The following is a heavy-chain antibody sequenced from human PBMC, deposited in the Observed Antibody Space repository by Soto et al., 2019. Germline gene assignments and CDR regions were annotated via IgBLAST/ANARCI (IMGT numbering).Heavy chain of an antibody. J-gene: IGHJ5*02. V-gene: IGHV1-18*01. CDR2: ISAYNGNT. Sequence: QVQLVQSGAEVKKPGASVKVSCKASGYTFTSYGISWVRQAPGQGLEWMGWISAYNGNTNYAQKLQGRVTMTIDTSTITAYIELRSLRSDYTAVYYCARDSRGYCSSTSCYDCFDPWGQGTLVTVSS. CDR3: ARDSRGYCSSTSCYDCFDP. CDR1: GYTFTSYG. D-gene: IGHD2-2*01.